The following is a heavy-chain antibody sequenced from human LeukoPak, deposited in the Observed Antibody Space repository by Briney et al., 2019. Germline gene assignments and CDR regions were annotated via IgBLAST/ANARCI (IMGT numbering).Heavy chain of an antibody. V-gene: IGHV4-4*02. Sequence: PSQTLSLTCAVSGVSISSSNCWSWVRQPPGKGLEWIGEIFHSGSTNYNPSLRSRLTISVDKSKNQFSLKLSSVTAADTAVYYCAAASYSNYVGYWGQGTLVTVSS. J-gene: IGHJ4*02. CDR2: IFHSGST. CDR1: GVSISSSNC. D-gene: IGHD4-11*01. CDR3: AAASYSNYVGY.